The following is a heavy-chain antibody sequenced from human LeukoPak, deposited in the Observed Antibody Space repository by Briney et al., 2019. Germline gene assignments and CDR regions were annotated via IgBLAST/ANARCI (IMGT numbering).Heavy chain of an antibody. D-gene: IGHD6-19*01. Sequence: ASVKVSCKASGGTLSSYASSCVRQAPGQGREWMGGIIHIFGKANYAHNFQARVTITAEESTSTTYMELSSLRSEDTAVYYCARDLAEQWQGHFDLWGRGTLVTVSS. J-gene: IGHJ2*01. V-gene: IGHV1-69*13. CDR3: ARDLAEQWQGHFDL. CDR1: GGTLSSYA. CDR2: IIHIFGKA.